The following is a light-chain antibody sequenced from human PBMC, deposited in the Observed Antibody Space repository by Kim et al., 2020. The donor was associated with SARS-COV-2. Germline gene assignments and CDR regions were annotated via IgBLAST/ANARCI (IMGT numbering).Light chain of an antibody. CDR2: DAS. Sequence: DIQMTQSPSSLSASVGDRVTITCRASQGISTYLTWFQQNPGKAPKSLIFDASDLQSGVPSRFSGSGSGTDFTLTINNLQPEDFATYYCQQYLSSPYTFGQGTKLEI. V-gene: IGKV1-16*01. CDR3: QQYLSSPYT. CDR1: QGISTY. J-gene: IGKJ2*01.